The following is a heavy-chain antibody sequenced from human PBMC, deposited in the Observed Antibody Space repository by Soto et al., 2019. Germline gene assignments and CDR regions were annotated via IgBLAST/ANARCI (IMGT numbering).Heavy chain of an antibody. Sequence: ASVKVSCKASGYTFSSYYLQWVRQAPGQGLEWMGIINPSGDHTSYEEKFHGRITMTSDTSTSTVYMELSSLRSDDTAIYYCARGPLRGFGELMPNYYGMDVWGQGTTVSV. CDR3: ARGPLRGFGELMPNYYGMDV. D-gene: IGHD3-10*01. V-gene: IGHV1-46*01. CDR1: GYTFSSYY. J-gene: IGHJ6*02. CDR2: INPSGDHT.